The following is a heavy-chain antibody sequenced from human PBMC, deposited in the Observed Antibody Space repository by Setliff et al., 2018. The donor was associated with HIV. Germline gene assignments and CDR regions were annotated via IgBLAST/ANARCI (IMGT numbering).Heavy chain of an antibody. CDR2: TDASGDT. D-gene: IGHD3-10*01. CDR1: GDSIKSHH. J-gene: IGHJ4*02. CDR3: ATSPAGEILGSRPFYFDY. V-gene: IGHV4-4*09. Sequence: PSETLSLTCTVSGDSIKSHHWSWIRQPAGKGLEWLAYTDASGDTNYNPSLRGRVIISLDTSNNQFSLNLNSVTAADTAVYYCATSPAGEILGSRPFYFDYWGQGTLVTVSS.